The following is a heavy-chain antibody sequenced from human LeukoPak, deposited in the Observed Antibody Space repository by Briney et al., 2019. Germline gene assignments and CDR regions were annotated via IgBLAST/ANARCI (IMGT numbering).Heavy chain of an antibody. CDR1: GYTFTDYY. V-gene: IGHV1-2*02. CDR3: GREVDTAMVYAFDI. D-gene: IGHD5-18*01. J-gene: IGHJ3*02. CDR2: IHPNSGGI. Sequence: ASVKVSCKASGYTFTDYYMNWVRQAPGQGLEWMGWIHPNSGGIKYAQKFQGRVTMTRDTSISTAYMELSGLTSDDTAVYYCGREVDTAMVYAFDIWGQGTMVTVSS.